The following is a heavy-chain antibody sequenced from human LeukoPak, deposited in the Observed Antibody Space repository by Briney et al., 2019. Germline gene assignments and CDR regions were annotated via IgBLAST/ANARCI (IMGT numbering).Heavy chain of an antibody. J-gene: IGHJ4*02. CDR3: AKSANSGYDRHTDY. Sequence: GGSLRLSCAASGFTVSSNYMSWVRQAPGKGLEWVSIIYSGGLTYYADSVKGRFTTSRDNSKNTLYLQMNSLRAEDTAVYYCAKSANSGYDRHTDYWGQGTLVTVSS. D-gene: IGHD5-12*01. CDR2: IYSGGLT. CDR1: GFTVSSNY. V-gene: IGHV3-53*05.